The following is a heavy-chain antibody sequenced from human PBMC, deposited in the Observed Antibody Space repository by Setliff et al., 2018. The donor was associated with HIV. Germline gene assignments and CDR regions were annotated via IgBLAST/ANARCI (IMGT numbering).Heavy chain of an antibody. V-gene: IGHV4-39*07. CDR3: ARVRDPNWNYDMDV. Sequence: SETLSLTCTVSGDSISSSTYYWSWIRQSPGKGLEWIGEINHSGSSNYNPSLKSRVTMSVDTSKNQFSLRLSSVTAADTAVYYCARVRDPNWNYDMDVWGQGTTVTVSS. J-gene: IGHJ6*02. CDR2: INHSGSS. CDR1: GDSISSSTYY. D-gene: IGHD1-20*01.